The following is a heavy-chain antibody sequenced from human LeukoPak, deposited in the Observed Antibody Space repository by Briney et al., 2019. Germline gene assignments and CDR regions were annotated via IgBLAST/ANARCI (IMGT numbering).Heavy chain of an antibody. D-gene: IGHD5-12*01. Sequence: KSSETLSLTCTVSGYSISSSYYWGWIRQPPGKGLEWIGSIYHSGSTYYNPSLKSRVTIAVETSKNQFSLKLSSVTAADKAVYYCARSCRILDIVATIRARLGGNGFDIWGQGTMVTVSS. CDR2: IYHSGST. J-gene: IGHJ3*02. CDR1: GYSISSSYY. V-gene: IGHV4-38-2*02. CDR3: ARSCRILDIVATIRARLGGNGFDI.